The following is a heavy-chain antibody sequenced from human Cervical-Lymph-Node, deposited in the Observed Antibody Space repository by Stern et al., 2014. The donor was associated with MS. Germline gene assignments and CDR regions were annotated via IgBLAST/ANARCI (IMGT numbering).Heavy chain of an antibody. Sequence: VQLVESGAEVKKPGSSVKVSCKASGGTFSSYAISWVRQAPGQGLEWMAGIIPIFGIANYAQKFRGRVTITADKYKSTAYMELISLRSEDTAVYYCARDPLELRQLYYYGMDVWGQGTTVTVSS. CDR1: GGTFSSYA. D-gene: IGHD1-7*01. CDR3: ARDPLELRQLYYYGMDV. CDR2: IIPIFGIA. J-gene: IGHJ6*02. V-gene: IGHV1-69*17.